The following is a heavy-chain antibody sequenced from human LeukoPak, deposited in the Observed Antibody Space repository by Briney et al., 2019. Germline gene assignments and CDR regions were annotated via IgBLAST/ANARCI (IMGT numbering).Heavy chain of an antibody. V-gene: IGHV4-30-4*01. J-gene: IGHJ3*02. D-gene: IGHD4/OR15-4a*01. CDR3: ARDKGQLTDAFDI. CDR1: GGSISSGDYH. Sequence: SETLSLTCTVSGGSISSGDYHWSWIRQPPGKGLEWIGYIYYSGSTYYNPSLKSRVTISVDTSKNQFSLKLSSVTAADTAVYYCARDKGQLTDAFDIWGQGTMVTVSS. CDR2: IYYSGST.